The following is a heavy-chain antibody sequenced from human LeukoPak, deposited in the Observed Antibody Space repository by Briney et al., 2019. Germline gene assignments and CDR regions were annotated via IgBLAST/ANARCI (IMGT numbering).Heavy chain of an antibody. V-gene: IGHV3-23*01. CDR2: ITGSGDNT. Sequence: PGGSLRLSCAASGFTFSNSGMGWVRQAPGKGLEWVSAITGSGDNTYYADSVKGRFTISRDNSKNTLYLQMSSLRAEDTAVYYCAKMGGYFDYWGQGTLVTVSS. CDR3: AKMGGYFDY. CDR1: GFTFSNSG. D-gene: IGHD3-16*01. J-gene: IGHJ4*02.